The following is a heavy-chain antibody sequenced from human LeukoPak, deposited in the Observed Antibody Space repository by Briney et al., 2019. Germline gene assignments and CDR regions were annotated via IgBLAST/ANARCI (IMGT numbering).Heavy chain of an antibody. V-gene: IGHV3-21*01. Sequence: GGSLRLSCAASGFTFSSYSMNWVRQAPGKGLEWVSSISSSSSYIYYADSVKGRFTISRDNAKNSLYLQMNSLRAEDTAVYYCARENTPYDGSGSYWENDAFDIWGQGTMVTVSS. D-gene: IGHD3-10*01. J-gene: IGHJ3*02. CDR3: ARENTPYDGSGSYWENDAFDI. CDR2: ISSSSSYI. CDR1: GFTFSSYS.